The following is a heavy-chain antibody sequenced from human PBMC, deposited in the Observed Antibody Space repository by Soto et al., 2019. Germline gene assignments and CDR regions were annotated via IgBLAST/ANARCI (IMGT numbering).Heavy chain of an antibody. CDR3: ARDRMIAFGGVIGTLGY. Sequence: QVHLVQSGAEVRKPGASVKVSCVASGYTFTTYTIHWVRQAPGQRLEWMGWVNAGNGNTKYSQKLQGRVTITRDTSASTVYMELSTLRSEDTAIYYCARDRMIAFGGVIGTLGYWGQGTLVTVSS. D-gene: IGHD3-16*02. CDR2: VNAGNGNT. J-gene: IGHJ4*02. CDR1: GYTFTTYT. V-gene: IGHV1-3*01.